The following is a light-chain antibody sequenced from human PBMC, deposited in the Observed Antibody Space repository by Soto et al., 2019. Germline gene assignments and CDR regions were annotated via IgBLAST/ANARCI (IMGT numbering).Light chain of an antibody. Sequence: EIVLTQSPGTLSLSRGERATLSCRASQSVYSSYLAWYQEKPGQAPRLLIYGASSRATGIPDRFSGSGSGTDFTLTISRLEPEAFAVYYCQQYGSSPLTFGGGTKVEIK. CDR2: GAS. CDR3: QQYGSSPLT. V-gene: IGKV3-20*01. J-gene: IGKJ4*01. CDR1: QSVYSSY.